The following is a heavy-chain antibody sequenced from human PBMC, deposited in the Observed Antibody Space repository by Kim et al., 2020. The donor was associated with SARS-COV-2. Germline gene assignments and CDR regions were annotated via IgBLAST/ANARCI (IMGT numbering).Heavy chain of an antibody. Sequence: KSRVTISVDTSKNQCSLKLSSVTAADTAVYYCARVPLVATISYYYYGMDVWGQGTTVTVSS. J-gene: IGHJ6*02. V-gene: IGHV4-59*01. CDR3: ARVPLVATISYYYYGMDV. D-gene: IGHD5-12*01.